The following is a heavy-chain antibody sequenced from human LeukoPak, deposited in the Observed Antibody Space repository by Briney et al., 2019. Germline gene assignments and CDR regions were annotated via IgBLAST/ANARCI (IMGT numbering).Heavy chain of an antibody. D-gene: IGHD2-2*01. CDR3: ARGCSSTSCARHFYYYYGMDV. J-gene: IGHJ6*02. Sequence: TGGSLRLSCAASGFTFSSYWMSWVRQAPGKGLEWVANIKQDGSEKYYVDSVKGRFTISRDNAKNSLYLQMNSLRAEDTAVYYCARGCSSTSCARHFYYYYGMDVWGQGTTVTVS. CDR1: GFTFSSYW. V-gene: IGHV3-7*01. CDR2: IKQDGSEK.